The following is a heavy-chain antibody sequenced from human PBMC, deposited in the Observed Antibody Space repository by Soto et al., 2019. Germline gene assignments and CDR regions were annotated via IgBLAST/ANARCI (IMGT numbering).Heavy chain of an antibody. J-gene: IGHJ3*02. D-gene: IGHD1-1*01. V-gene: IGHV3-53*01. CDR3: ASSLEREHAYDI. CDR1: GLTVRGKKY. Sequence: DVQLVASGGGLIQPGGSLRLSCAALGLTVRGKKYMTWVRQAPGKGLEWVSALYDVDGTYYADSAKGRFTISRDNSNNIIYLQMNSLGPDDTAVYYCASSLEREHAYDIWGLGTMVTVSS. CDR2: LYDVDGT.